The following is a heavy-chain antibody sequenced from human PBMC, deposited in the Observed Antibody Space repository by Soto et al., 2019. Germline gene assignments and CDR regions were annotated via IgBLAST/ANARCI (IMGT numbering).Heavy chain of an antibody. Sequence: ASVKVSCKASGYTFSNYGISWVRQAPGQGLEWMGWISPYNANRKYAQKVQDRVTMTTDTSTSTTYMEVRSLRSDDTAVYYCVRDRITIFDRDDMDVWGQGTTVTVSS. CDR3: VRDRITIFDRDDMDV. CDR1: GYTFSNYG. V-gene: IGHV1-18*01. D-gene: IGHD3-3*01. CDR2: ISPYNANR. J-gene: IGHJ6*02.